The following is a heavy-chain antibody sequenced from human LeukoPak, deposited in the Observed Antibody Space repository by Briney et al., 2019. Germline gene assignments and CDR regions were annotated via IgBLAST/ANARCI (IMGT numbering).Heavy chain of an antibody. Sequence: SETLSLTCTVSGGSISSGGYFWSWIRQHPGKGLEWIGYIYYSGSTYYNPSLKSRVTISVDTSKNQFSLKLSSVTAADTAVSYCAESIAAAGHFDYWGQGILVTVSS. CDR3: AESIAAAGHFDY. V-gene: IGHV4-31*03. D-gene: IGHD6-13*01. J-gene: IGHJ4*02. CDR2: IYYSGST. CDR1: GGSISSGGYF.